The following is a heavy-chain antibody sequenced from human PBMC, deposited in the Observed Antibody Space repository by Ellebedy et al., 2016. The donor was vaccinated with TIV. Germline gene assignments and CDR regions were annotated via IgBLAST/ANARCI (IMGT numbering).Heavy chain of an antibody. J-gene: IGHJ4*02. CDR3: ATSRARVY. CDR1: GFTVDSNY. CDR2: IYSGGSI. V-gene: IGHV3-53*01. Sequence: GESLKISCAVSGFTVDSNYVSWVRQAPGKGLEWVSVIYSGGSIYYADSVKGRFTISRDNAKNSLYLQMNSLRVDDTAVYYCATSRARVYWGQGTLVTVSS.